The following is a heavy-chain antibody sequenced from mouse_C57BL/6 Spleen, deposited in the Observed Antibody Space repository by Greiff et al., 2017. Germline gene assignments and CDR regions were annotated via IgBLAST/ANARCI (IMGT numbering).Heavy chain of an antibody. Sequence: VQLQQPGAELVKPGASVKMSCKASGYTFTSYWITWVKQRPGQGLEWIGDIYPGSGSTNYNEKFKSKATLTVDTSSSTAYMQLSSLTSEDSAVYYCAREGIVTTSFDYWGQGTTLTVSS. CDR2: IYPGSGST. CDR1: GYTFTSYW. J-gene: IGHJ2*01. D-gene: IGHD2-5*01. V-gene: IGHV1-55*01. CDR3: AREGIVTTSFDY.